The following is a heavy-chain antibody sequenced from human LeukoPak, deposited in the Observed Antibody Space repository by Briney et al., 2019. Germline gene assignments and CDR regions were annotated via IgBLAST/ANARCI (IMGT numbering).Heavy chain of an antibody. V-gene: IGHV4-59*01. CDR2: IYYSGST. CDR1: GGSISSYY. J-gene: IGHJ5*02. CDR3: ARHGYCSGGSCYPDWFDP. D-gene: IGHD2-15*01. Sequence: SETLSLTCTVSGGSISSYYWSWSRQPPGKGLEWIGYIYYSGSTNYNPSLKSRVTISVDTSKNQFSLKLSSVTAADTAVYYCARHGYCSGGSCYPDWFDPWGQGTLVTVSS.